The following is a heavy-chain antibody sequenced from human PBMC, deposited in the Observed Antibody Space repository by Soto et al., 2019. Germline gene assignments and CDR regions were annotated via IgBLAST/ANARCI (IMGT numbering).Heavy chain of an antibody. D-gene: IGHD3-22*01. CDR1: GGTCSSYA. J-gene: IGHJ5*01. CDR3: ARSSIDNYDSSAASWFDP. Sequence: SVKVSCKASGGTCSSYAISWVRQAPGQGLEWMGGFIPIFGTANYAQKFQGRVTITADESTSTAYMELSSLRSEDTAVYYCARSSIDNYDSSAASWFDPWGQGTLVTVSS. CDR2: FIPIFGTA. V-gene: IGHV1-69*13.